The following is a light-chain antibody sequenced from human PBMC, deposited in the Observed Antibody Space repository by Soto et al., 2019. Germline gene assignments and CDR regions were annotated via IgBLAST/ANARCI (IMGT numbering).Light chain of an antibody. CDR1: SSDVGHYNY. J-gene: IGLJ1*01. CDR3: NSYTSSSTRV. CDR2: EVS. Sequence: QSALTQPASVSGSPGQSITISCTGNSSDVGHYNYVSWYQQHPGKAPKLMIYEVSYRPSGVSNRFSGSKSGNTASLTISGLQAEDEADYYCNSYTSSSTRVFGTGTKLTVL. V-gene: IGLV2-14*01.